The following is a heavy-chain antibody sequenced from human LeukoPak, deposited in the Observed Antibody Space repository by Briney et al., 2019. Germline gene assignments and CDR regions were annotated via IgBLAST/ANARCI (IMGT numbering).Heavy chain of an antibody. J-gene: IGHJ6*02. CDR2: INHSGST. CDR3: ARFDAGPDCYGMDV. Sequence: PSETLSLTCAVYGGSFSGYYWSWIRQPPGKGLEWIGEINHSGSTNYNPSLKSRVTISVDTSKNQFSLKLSSVTAADTAVYYCARFDAGPDCYGMDVWGQGTTVTVSS. V-gene: IGHV4-34*01. CDR1: GGSFSGYY. D-gene: IGHD3-9*01.